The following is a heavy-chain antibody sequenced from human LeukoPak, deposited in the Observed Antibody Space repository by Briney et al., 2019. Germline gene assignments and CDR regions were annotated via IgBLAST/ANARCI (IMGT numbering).Heavy chain of an antibody. D-gene: IGHD1-1*01. CDR2: IYYSGTT. J-gene: IGHJ4*02. V-gene: IGHV4-59*08. CDR1: GGSISSYY. CDR3: ATSPGTTGTT. Sequence: PSETLSLTCTVSGGSISSYYWTWIRQPPGKGLEWIGYIYYSGTTNYNPSLTSRVTMSVNTSKNQFSLNLSSVTAADTAVYYCATSPGTTGTTWGQGTLVTVPS.